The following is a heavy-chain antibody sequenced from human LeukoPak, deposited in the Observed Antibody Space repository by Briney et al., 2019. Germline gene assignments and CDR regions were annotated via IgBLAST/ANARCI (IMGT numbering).Heavy chain of an antibody. Sequence: SVKVSCKASGGTFSSYTISWVRQAPGQGLEWMGRIIPILGIANYAQKFQGRVTITADKSTSTAYMELSSLRSEDTAVYYCARDVGWDAFDIWGQGTMVTVSS. CDR2: IIPILGIA. J-gene: IGHJ3*02. V-gene: IGHV1-69*04. D-gene: IGHD2-15*01. CDR1: GGTFSSYT. CDR3: ARDVGWDAFDI.